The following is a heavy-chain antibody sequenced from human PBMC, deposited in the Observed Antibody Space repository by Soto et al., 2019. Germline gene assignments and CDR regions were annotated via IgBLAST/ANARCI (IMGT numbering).Heavy chain of an antibody. V-gene: IGHV1-24*01. CDR1: GYTLTELS. D-gene: IGHD6-19*01. Sequence: ASVKVSCKVSGYTLTELSMHWVRQAPGKGLEWMGGFDPEDGETIYAQKFQGRVTMTEDTSTDPAYMELSSLRSEDTAVYYCATLSVAGKSVDYWGQGTLVTVSS. CDR3: ATLSVAGKSVDY. CDR2: FDPEDGET. J-gene: IGHJ4*02.